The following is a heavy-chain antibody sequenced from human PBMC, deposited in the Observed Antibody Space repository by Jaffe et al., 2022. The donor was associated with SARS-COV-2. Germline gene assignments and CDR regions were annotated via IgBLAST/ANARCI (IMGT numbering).Heavy chain of an antibody. CDR1: GFTFSSYG. CDR2: ISYDGSNK. J-gene: IGHJ4*02. CDR3: AKPQDIVATNYYFDY. V-gene: IGHV3-30*18. D-gene: IGHD5-12*01. Sequence: QVQLVESGGGVVQPGRSLRLSCAASGFTFSSYGMHWVRQAPGKGLEWVAVISYDGSNKYYADSVKGRFTISRDNSKNTLYLQMNSLRAEDTAVYYCAKPQDIVATNYYFDYWGQGTLVTVSS.